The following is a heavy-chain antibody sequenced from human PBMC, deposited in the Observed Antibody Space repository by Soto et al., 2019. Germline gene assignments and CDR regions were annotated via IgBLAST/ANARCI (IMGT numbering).Heavy chain of an antibody. CDR3: ARGVSALKDAFDI. D-gene: IGHD6-25*01. CDR1: GFTFRSYW. V-gene: IGHV3-74*01. CDR2: INSDGSST. J-gene: IGHJ3*02. Sequence: EVQLVESGGGLVQPGGSLRLSCAASGFTFRSYWMHWVRQSPGKGLVWVSRINSDGSSTNYADSVKGRFTTSGDNAKNTVDRQLSGLRAEDKVGYNGARGVSALKDAFDIWGQGTMVTVSS.